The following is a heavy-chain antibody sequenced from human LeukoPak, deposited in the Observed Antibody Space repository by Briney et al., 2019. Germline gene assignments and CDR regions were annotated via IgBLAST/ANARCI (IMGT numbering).Heavy chain of an antibody. D-gene: IGHD4-11*01. CDR2: MFYSGTTGST. CDR1: DGSISSHY. J-gene: IGHJ4*02. V-gene: IGHV4-59*08. Sequence: SETLSLTCTVSDGSISSHYCTWIRQPPGKRLEWIGYMFYSGTTGSTKYNPSLKSRVTIAVDTSKNQFSLKLSSVTAADTAVYYCARAQRLQIDFWGQGILATVSS. CDR3: ARAQRLQIDF.